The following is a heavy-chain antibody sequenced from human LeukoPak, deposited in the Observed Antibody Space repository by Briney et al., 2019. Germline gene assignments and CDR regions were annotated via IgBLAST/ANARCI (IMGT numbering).Heavy chain of an antibody. D-gene: IGHD2-21*01. Sequence: GGSLRLSCAASGFTFSSYWMSWVRKAPGKGLEWVANIKQDGSEKYYVDSVKGRFTVSRDNAKNSLYLQMNSLRAEDTAVYYCARGFRGYYFDYWGQGTVVTVSS. CDR2: IKQDGSEK. CDR3: ARGFRGYYFDY. CDR1: GFTFSSYW. J-gene: IGHJ4*02. V-gene: IGHV3-7*03.